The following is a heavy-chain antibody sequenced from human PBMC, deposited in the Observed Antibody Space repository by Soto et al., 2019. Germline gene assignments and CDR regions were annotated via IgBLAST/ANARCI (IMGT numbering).Heavy chain of an antibody. Sequence: PSEALSLTCIVSVSGRSVSRSTYYWGWIRQPPRKGLEWIGTIYYSGSTYYNPSLKSRLTISVDTSKNQFSLKVNSVTAADTAVYYCAILPGYCCGGTCYSFYFDSSGQGALVTVSS. V-gene: IGHV4-39*01. D-gene: IGHD2-15*01. CDR1: GRSVSRSTYY. CDR3: AILPGYCCGGTCYSFYFDS. CDR2: IYYSGST. J-gene: IGHJ4*02.